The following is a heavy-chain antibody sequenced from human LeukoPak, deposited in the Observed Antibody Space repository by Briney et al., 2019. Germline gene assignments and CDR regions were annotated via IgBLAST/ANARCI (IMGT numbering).Heavy chain of an antibody. CDR1: GFTFSNYV. CDR2: ISWNSGSI. D-gene: IGHD1-20*01. J-gene: IGHJ4*02. Sequence: GGSLRLSCAASGFTFSNYVMSWVRQAPGKGLEWVSGISWNSGSIGYADSVKGRFTISRDNARNSLYLQMNSLRAEDTALYYCAKDVTGTTRAFDYWGQGTLVTVSS. CDR3: AKDVTGTTRAFDY. V-gene: IGHV3-9*01.